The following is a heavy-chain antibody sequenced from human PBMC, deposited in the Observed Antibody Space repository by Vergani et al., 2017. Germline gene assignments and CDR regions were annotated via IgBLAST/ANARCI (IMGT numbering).Heavy chain of an antibody. D-gene: IGHD2-8*01. V-gene: IGHV4-59*01. Sequence: QVQLQESGPGLVKPSETLSLTCTVSGGSISSYYWSWIRQPPGKGLEWIGYIYYSGSTNYNPSLKSRVTISVDTSKNQFSLKLSSVTAADTAVYYCARGGLMRRAGDYFDYGGQGTLVTVSS. J-gene: IGHJ4*02. CDR2: IYYSGST. CDR3: ARGGLMRRAGDYFDY. CDR1: GGSISSYY.